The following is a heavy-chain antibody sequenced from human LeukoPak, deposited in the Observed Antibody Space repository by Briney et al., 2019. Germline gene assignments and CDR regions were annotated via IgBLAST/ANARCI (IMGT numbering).Heavy chain of an antibody. J-gene: IGHJ4*02. CDR2: ISYDGSNK. CDR1: GFTFSSYA. CDR3: ARDGYRYCSSTISCYNYFDY. V-gene: IGHV3-30-3*01. D-gene: IGHD2-2*01. Sequence: GGSLRLSCAASGFTFSSYAMHWVRQAPGKGLEWVAVISYDGSNKYYADSVKGRFTISRDNSKNTLYLQMNSLRAEDTAVYYCARDGYRYCSSTISCYNYFDYWGQGTLVTVSS.